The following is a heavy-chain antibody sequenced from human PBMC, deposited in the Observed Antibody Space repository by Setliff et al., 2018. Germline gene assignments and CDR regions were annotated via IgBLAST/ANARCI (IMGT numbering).Heavy chain of an antibody. Sequence: PGGSLRLSCAASGFTFSSEYMNWVRQAPGKGLEWVSYISSSSTSIYSDSVKDRFTISRDDSKRSVDLQMSSLRTEDTAVYYCAREVVVVKSAINYYYYMDVWGKGTTVTVSS. CDR3: AREVVVVKSAINYYYYMDV. CDR1: GFTFSSEY. V-gene: IGHV3-48*01. CDR2: ISSSSTSI. J-gene: IGHJ6*03. D-gene: IGHD2-2*01.